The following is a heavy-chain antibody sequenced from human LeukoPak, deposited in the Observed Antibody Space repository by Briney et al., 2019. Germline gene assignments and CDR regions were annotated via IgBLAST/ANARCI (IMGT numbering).Heavy chain of an antibody. CDR3: ASVDSRKYFQH. Sequence: SVKVSCKASGGTFSSYAISWVRQAPGQGLELMGRIIPIFGTANYAQKFQGRVTITTDESTSTAYMELSSLRSEDTAVYYCASVDSRKYFQHWGQGTLVTVSS. V-gene: IGHV1-69*05. CDR2: IIPIFGTA. CDR1: GGTFSSYA. J-gene: IGHJ1*01. D-gene: IGHD3-22*01.